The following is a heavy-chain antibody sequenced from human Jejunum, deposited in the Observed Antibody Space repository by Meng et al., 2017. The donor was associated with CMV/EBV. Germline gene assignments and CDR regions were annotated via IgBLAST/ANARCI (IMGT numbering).Heavy chain of an antibody. V-gene: IGHV4-30-4*08. J-gene: IGHJ5*02. CDR2: TYYGGRT. D-gene: IGHD2-2*01. Sequence: ISRGDYYWTWIRQPPGKGPEWIGFTYYGGRTYYNPSLRSRVTISIDTSKNQFSLRLSSVTAADTAVYYCARTEDCHSTRCYTGFDPWGQGTLVTVSS. CDR1: ISRGDYY. CDR3: ARTEDCHSTRCYTGFDP.